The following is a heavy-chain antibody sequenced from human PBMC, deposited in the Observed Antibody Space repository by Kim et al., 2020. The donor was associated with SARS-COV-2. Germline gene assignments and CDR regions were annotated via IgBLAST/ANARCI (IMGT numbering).Heavy chain of an antibody. Sequence: GGSLRLSCAASGFSFSSYWMSWVRQAPGKGLEWVANIKQDGSEKYYVDSVKGRFTISRDNAKNSLYLQMNSLRAEDTAVYYCARVGVGCLRHRSFDYCGHETPVTVS. CDR1: GFSFSSYW. V-gene: IGHV3-7*01. J-gene: IGHJ4*03. D-gene: IGHD3-3*01. CDR2: IKQDGSEK. CDR3: ARVGVGCLRHRSFDY.